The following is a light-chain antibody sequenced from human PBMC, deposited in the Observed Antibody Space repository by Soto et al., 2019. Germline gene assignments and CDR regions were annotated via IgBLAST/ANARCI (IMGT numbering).Light chain of an antibody. CDR2: GAS. CDR3: QQYGSSQLT. CDR1: QSVSSSY. V-gene: IGKV3-20*01. Sequence: EIVLTQSPGTVSLSPGERATLSCRASQSVSSSYLAGYQQRPGQAPRLLIYGASNRATDIPDRFSGSGFRSDFILTISRLEPEDFAVYYCQQYGSSQLTFGGGANVEIK. J-gene: IGKJ4*01.